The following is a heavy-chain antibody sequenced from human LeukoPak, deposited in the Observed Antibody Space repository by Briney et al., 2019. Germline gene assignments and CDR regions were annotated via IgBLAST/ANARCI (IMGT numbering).Heavy chain of an antibody. D-gene: IGHD3-10*01. CDR2: ISGDGGST. CDR3: ARARTGRVWGVTLDY. J-gene: IGHJ4*02. Sequence: GGSLGLSCAASGFTFDHYAMRWVRSAPGRGLEWVSLISGDGGSTYYADSVRERFTISRDNSKNSLYLQMNSLRTEDAALYYWARARTGRVWGVTLDYWGQGTLVTVSS. V-gene: IGHV3-43*02. CDR1: GFTFDHYA.